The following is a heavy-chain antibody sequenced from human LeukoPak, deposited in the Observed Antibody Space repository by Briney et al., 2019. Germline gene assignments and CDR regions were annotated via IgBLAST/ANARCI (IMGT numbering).Heavy chain of an antibody. CDR1: GITLNNYA. Sequence: PWGSLRLSCTASGITLNNYAMHWVRQAPGKGLAWVALISDDGHNKFYGDSVKGRFTISRDNSKSVLYLELDSLRPEDTAMYYCASPRIPFRRTVVTPFEFWGQGTLVIVSS. D-gene: IGHD2-21*01. CDR2: ISDDGHNK. J-gene: IGHJ4*02. V-gene: IGHV3-30-3*01. CDR3: ASPRIPFRRTVVTPFEF.